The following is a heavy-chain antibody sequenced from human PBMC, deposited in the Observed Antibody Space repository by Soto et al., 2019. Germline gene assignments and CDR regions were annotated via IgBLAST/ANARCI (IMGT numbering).Heavy chain of an antibody. V-gene: IGHV3-33*01. CDR2: IWYDGSNK. D-gene: IGHD6-19*01. CDR3: AREGNSGGYSHAFDI. J-gene: IGHJ3*02. CDR1: GFTCSSYG. Sequence: QVQLVESGGGVVQPGRSLRLSCAASGFTCSSYGRHWVRQAPGKGLEWVAVIWYDGSNKYYADSVKGRFTISRDNSKNTLYLHMNSLRAEDTAVYYCAREGNSGGYSHAFDIWGQGKMVTVSS.